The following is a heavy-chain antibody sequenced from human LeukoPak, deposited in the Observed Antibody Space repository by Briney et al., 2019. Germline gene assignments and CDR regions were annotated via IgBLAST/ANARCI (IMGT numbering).Heavy chain of an antibody. Sequence: ASVKVSCKASVGTFSSYAISWVRQAPGQGLEWMGRIIPILGIANYAQKFQGRVTITADKSTSTAYMELSSLRSEDTAVYYCARAIAAAGTIWFDPWGQGTMVTVSS. J-gene: IGHJ5*02. CDR1: VGTFSSYA. CDR3: ARAIAAAGTIWFDP. D-gene: IGHD6-13*01. CDR2: IIPILGIA. V-gene: IGHV1-69*04.